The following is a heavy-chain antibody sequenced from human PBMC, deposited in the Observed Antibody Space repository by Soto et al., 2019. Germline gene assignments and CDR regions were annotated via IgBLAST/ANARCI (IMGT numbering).Heavy chain of an antibody. J-gene: IGHJ4*02. V-gene: IGHV3-21*01. CDR1: GFTFSSYS. Sequence: XXSLRLSCAASGFTFSSYSMHWVRQAPGKGLEWVSSISSSSSYIYYADSVKGRFTISRDNAKNSLYPQMNSLRAEDTAVYYCARASYYYDGSGYHGYWGQGTLVTVSS. CDR2: ISSSSSYI. D-gene: IGHD3-22*01. CDR3: ARASYYYDGSGYHGY.